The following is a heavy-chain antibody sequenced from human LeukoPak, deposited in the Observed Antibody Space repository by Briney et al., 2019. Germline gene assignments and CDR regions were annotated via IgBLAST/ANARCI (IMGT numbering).Heavy chain of an antibody. J-gene: IGHJ5*02. CDR3: ARGAAEPRA. CDR1: GFTFSSYA. Sequence: GGSLRLSCAASGFTFSSYAMHWVRQAPGKGLEWVAVISYDGSNKYYADSVKGRFTISRDNSKNTLYPQMNSLRAEDTAVYYRARGAAEPRAWGQGTLVTVSS. CDR2: ISYDGSNK. V-gene: IGHV3-30-3*01. D-gene: IGHD1-26*01.